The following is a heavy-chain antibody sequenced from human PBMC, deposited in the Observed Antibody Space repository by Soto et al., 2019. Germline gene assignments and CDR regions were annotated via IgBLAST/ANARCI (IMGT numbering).Heavy chain of an antibody. V-gene: IGHV4-59*01. J-gene: IGHJ5*02. Sequence: QVQLQESGPGLVKPSETLSLTCSVSGGSMNGYYWSWIRQSPGKGLEWIGYIYDGDSANYNPSLISRLIISVDRSRNQFSLRLSSVTAADTAVYYCASGYYDTTGYSLNPWGQVTLVTVSS. D-gene: IGHD3-22*01. CDR1: GGSMNGYY. CDR2: IYDGDSA. CDR3: ASGYYDTTGYSLNP.